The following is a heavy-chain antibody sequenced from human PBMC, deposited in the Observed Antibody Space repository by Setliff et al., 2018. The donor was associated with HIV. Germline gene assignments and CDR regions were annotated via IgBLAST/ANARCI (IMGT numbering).Heavy chain of an antibody. CDR3: ARYRSPGNSEYYFDY. J-gene: IGHJ4*02. V-gene: IGHV3-7*03. CDR1: GFAFSNYW. D-gene: IGHD4-4*01. Sequence: GGSLRLSCAVSGFAFSNYWMSWVRQAPGKGLEWVANIKQDGSETHYVDSVRGRFTISRDNAQNSLYLQMSSLRAEDTAVYYCARYRSPGNSEYYFDYWGQGTLVTVSS. CDR2: IKQDGSET.